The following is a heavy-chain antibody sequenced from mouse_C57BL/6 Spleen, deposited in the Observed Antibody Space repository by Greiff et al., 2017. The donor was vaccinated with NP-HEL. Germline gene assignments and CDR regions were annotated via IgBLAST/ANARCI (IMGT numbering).Heavy chain of an antibody. D-gene: IGHD3-3*01. J-gene: IGHJ2*01. CDR1: GFTFSSYA. Sequence: EVKVEESGGGLVKPGGSLKLSCAASGFTFSSYAMSWVRQTPEKRLEWVATISDGGSYTYYPDNVKGRFTISRDNAKNNLYLQMSHLKSEDTAMYYCARDPGRGYFDYWGQGTTLTVSS. CDR3: ARDPGRGYFDY. V-gene: IGHV5-4*01. CDR2: ISDGGSYT.